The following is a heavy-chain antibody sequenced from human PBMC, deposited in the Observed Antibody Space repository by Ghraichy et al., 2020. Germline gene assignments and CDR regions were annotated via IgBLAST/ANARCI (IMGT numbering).Heavy chain of an antibody. CDR2: INHSGST. CDR1: GGSFNGDY. Sequence: SETLSLTCAVYGGSFNGDYWSWIRQPPGKGLEWIGEINHSGSTNYNPSLASRVSISDDMSKSQFSLKVRSVTAADTAVYYCATPGSGVTAAGTKYLQHWGQGTLVTVSS. CDR3: ATPGSGVTAAGTKYLQH. D-gene: IGHD6-13*01. V-gene: IGHV4-34*01. J-gene: IGHJ1*01.